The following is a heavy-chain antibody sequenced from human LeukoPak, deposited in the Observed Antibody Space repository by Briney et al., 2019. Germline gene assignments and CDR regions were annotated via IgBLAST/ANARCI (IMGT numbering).Heavy chain of an antibody. J-gene: IGHJ3*02. CDR2: IYYSGST. CDR3: AREWELGAIDI. V-gene: IGHV4-59*01. D-gene: IGHD1-26*01. CDR1: GGSISSYY. Sequence: SETLSLTCTVSGGSISSYYWSWIRQPPGKGLEWIGYIYYSGSTNYNPSLKSRVTISVDTSKNQFSLKLSSVTAADTAVYYCAREWELGAIDIWGQGKMVTVSS.